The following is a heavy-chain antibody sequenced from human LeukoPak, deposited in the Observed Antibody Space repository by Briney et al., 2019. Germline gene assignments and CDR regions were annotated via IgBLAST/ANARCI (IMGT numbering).Heavy chain of an antibody. CDR1: GYSISSGYY. J-gene: IGHJ4*02. Sequence: PSETLSLTCAVSGYSISSGYYWGWIRQPPGKGLEWIASIYHSGSTYYNPSLKSRVTISVDTSKNQFSLKLSSVTAADTAVYYCARHVYSNYYFDYWGQGTLVTVSS. D-gene: IGHD4-11*01. V-gene: IGHV4-38-2*01. CDR2: IYHSGST. CDR3: ARHVYSNYYFDY.